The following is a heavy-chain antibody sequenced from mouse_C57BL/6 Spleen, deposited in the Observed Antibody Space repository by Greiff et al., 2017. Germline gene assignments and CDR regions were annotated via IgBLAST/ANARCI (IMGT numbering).Heavy chain of an antibody. CDR1: GYTFTDYN. Sequence: EVQLQQSGPELVKPGASVKIPCKASGYTFTDYNMDWVKQSHGKSLEWIGDINPNNGGTIYNQKFKGKATLTVDKSSSTAYMEHRSMTSEDTAVYYCARGPMTTVVNWYFDVWGTGTTVTVSS. D-gene: IGHD1-1*01. V-gene: IGHV1-18*01. CDR3: ARGPMTTVVNWYFDV. CDR2: INPNNGGT. J-gene: IGHJ1*03.